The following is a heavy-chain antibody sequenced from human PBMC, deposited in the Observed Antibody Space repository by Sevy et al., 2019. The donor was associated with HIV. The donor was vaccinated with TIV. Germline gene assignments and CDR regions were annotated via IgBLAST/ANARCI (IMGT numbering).Heavy chain of an antibody. D-gene: IGHD4-17*01. CDR3: AGDQVKYGDLGDYYYLAMDV. J-gene: IGHJ6*02. Sequence: GGSLRLSCAASGFTFSDYYMSWIRQAPGKGLEWVSYISGSDNTIFYADSVKGRFTISRDNAKNSLYLQMTSLRAEDTAGYDCAGDQVKYGDLGDYYYLAMDVWGQGTMVTVSS. CDR2: ISGSDNTI. V-gene: IGHV3-11*01. CDR1: GFTFSDYY.